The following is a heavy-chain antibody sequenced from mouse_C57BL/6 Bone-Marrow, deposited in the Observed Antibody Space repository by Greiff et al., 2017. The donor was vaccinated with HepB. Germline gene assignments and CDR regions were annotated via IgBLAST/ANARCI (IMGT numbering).Heavy chain of an antibody. V-gene: IGHV1-81*01. CDR1: GYTFTSYG. J-gene: IGHJ1*03. CDR3: AREGRITTVVAPMNFDV. Sequence: VKLVESGAELARPGASVKLSCKASGYTFTSYGISWVKQRTGQGLEWIGEIYPRSGNTYYNEKFKGKATLTADKSSSTAYMELRSLTSEDSAVYFCAREGRITTVVAPMNFDVWGTGTTVTVSS. D-gene: IGHD1-1*01. CDR2: IYPRSGNT.